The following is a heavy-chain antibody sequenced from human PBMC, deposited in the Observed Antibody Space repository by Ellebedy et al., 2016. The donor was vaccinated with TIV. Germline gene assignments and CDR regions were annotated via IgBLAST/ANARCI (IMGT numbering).Heavy chain of an antibody. CDR1: GFTFSGYW. J-gene: IGHJ4*02. CDR3: VRGGGALDY. Sequence: GESLKISCAVSGFTFSGYWMSWVRQAPDMGLEWVANIKQDGSDKYYVDSVKGRFTISRDNAKKSLYLQMNSLRAEDTAVYYCVRGGGALDYWGQGTPVTVSS. V-gene: IGHV3-7*03. CDR2: IKQDGSDK. D-gene: IGHD1-26*01.